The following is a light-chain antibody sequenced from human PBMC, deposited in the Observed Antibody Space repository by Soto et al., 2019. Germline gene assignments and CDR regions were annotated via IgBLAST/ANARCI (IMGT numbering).Light chain of an antibody. CDR3: SLYSSNGSLI. CDR1: SSDVGANIF. V-gene: IGLV2-14*01. Sequence: QSALTQPASVSGSPGQSITISCTGTSSDVGANIFVSWHQQHPGKAPKLMIYAVSSRPSGVSYRFSGSKSGNTASLTISGLQAEDEADYFCSLYSSNGSLIFGPGTKVTVL. CDR2: AVS. J-gene: IGLJ1*01.